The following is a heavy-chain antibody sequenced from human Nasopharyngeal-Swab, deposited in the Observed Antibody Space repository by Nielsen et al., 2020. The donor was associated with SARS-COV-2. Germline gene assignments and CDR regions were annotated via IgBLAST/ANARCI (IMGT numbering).Heavy chain of an antibody. CDR3: ARGSRGVAFDI. Sequence: ASVKVSCKASGYTFTGYYMHWVRQAPGQGLEWMGWINPNSGGTNYAQKFQGRVTMTRDTSTSTVYMELSSLRSEDTAVYYCARGSRGVAFDIWGQGTMVTVSS. D-gene: IGHD3-10*01. CDR2: INPNSGGT. V-gene: IGHV1-2*02. CDR1: GYTFTGYY. J-gene: IGHJ3*02.